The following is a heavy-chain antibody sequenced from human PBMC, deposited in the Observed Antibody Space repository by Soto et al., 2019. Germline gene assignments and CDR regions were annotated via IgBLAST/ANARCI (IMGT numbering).Heavy chain of an antibody. Sequence: LRLGSAASAVMPSRYGKLWCRQVLDKGLEWVAVISYDGSNKYYADSVKGRFTISRDNSKNTLYLQMNSLRGEDTAVYSCANPTYVVVLADVVYLSLGT. J-gene: IGHJ4*02. CDR2: ISYDGSNK. CDR1: AVMPSRYG. V-gene: IGHV3-30*18. D-gene: IGHD2-2*01. CDR3: ANPTYVVVLADVVY.